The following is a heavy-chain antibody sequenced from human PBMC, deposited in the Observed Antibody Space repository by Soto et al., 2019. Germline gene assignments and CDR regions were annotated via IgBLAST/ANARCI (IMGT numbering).Heavy chain of an antibody. CDR1: GFTFSEHA. D-gene: IGHD1-1*01. J-gene: IGHJ5*02. CDR2: VSARGGST. CDR3: ARKSAESLLNCHIDL. V-gene: IGHV3-23*01. Sequence: VQLLESGGGLVQPGGSLRLSCAASGFTFSEHAISWVRQAPGKGLEWVSVVSARGGSTYYTDSVKTRFNVSKDSSSNTVYLQEKGLQSEDTALYYCARKSAESLLNCHIDLLVQATLVTVSS.